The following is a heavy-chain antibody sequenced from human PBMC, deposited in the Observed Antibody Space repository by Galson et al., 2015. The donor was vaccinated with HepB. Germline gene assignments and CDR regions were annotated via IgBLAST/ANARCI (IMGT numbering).Heavy chain of an antibody. Sequence: SVKVSCKASGYTFTGYYMHWVRQAPGQGLEWVGWINPNTGGTNYAQKFQGRVTMTRDTSISTAYMELSRLTSDDTAVYYCARELSWSQPNPLDPWGQGTLVTVSS. CDR3: ARELSWSQPNPLDP. CDR1: GYTFTGYY. J-gene: IGHJ5*02. V-gene: IGHV1-2*02. D-gene: IGHD3-16*02. CDR2: INPNTGGT.